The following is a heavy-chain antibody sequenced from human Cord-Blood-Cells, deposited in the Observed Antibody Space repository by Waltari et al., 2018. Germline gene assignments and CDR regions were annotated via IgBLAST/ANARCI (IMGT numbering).Heavy chain of an antibody. V-gene: IGHV3-23*01. CDR2: ISGSRGST. CDR1: GFTFSSYA. J-gene: IGHJ4*02. D-gene: IGHD2-15*01. CDR3: AKDGGVYCSGGSCYFDY. Sequence: EVQLLESGGGLVQPGGSLRLSCAASGFTFSSYAMSWVRQAPGKGLEWVSAISGSRGSTYDADSVKGRFTISRDNAKNTLYLQMNSLRAEDTAVYYCAKDGGVYCSGGSCYFDYWGQGTLVTVSS.